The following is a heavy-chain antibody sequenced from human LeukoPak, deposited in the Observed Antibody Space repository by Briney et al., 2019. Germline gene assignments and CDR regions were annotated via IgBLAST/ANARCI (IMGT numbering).Heavy chain of an antibody. CDR1: GGSTNSYY. CDR2: IDHSGRT. Sequence: SETLSLTCTVSGGSTNSYYWSWIRQPPGKGLEWIGYIDHSGRTKYNPSLKSRVTVSVDTSKNQFSLKLSSVTAADTAVYYCARHEDIVVVPAAIDYWGQGTLVTVSS. CDR3: ARHEDIVVVPAAIDY. V-gene: IGHV4-59*08. D-gene: IGHD2-2*01. J-gene: IGHJ4*02.